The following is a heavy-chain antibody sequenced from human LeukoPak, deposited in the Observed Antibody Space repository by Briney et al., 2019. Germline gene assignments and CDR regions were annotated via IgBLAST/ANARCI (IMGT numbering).Heavy chain of an antibody. CDR3: ARDEVDYYGMDV. V-gene: IGHV1-46*01. Sequence: ASVKVSCKASGYTFVTYYIYWVRQAPGQGLEWVGIINPRDDSKFYAQKFQGRVTMTRDTSTSTVYMELSSLRSEDTAVYYCARDEVDYYGMDVWGQGTTITVSS. J-gene: IGHJ6*02. CDR1: GYTFVTYY. D-gene: IGHD3-10*01. CDR2: INPRDDSK.